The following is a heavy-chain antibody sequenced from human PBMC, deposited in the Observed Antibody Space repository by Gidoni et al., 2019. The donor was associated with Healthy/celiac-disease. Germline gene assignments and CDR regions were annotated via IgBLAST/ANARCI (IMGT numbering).Heavy chain of an antibody. J-gene: IGHJ6*02. CDR1: GYTLTELS. D-gene: IGHD2-15*01. CDR2: FDPEDGET. V-gene: IGHV1-24*01. Sequence: QVQLVQSGAEVKQPGASVKVSCKVSGYTLTELSMHWVRQAPGKGLEWMGGFDPEDGETIYAQKFQGRVTMTEDTSTDTAYMELSSLRSEDTAVYYCATAERYCSGGSCYSYYYYYGMDVWGQGTTVTVSS. CDR3: ATAERYCSGGSCYSYYYYYGMDV.